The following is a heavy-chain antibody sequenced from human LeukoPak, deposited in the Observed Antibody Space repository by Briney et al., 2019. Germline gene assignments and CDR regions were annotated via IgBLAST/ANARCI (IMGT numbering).Heavy chain of an antibody. V-gene: IGHV3-7*01. CDR3: ARAGEYQLLYYYYYGMDV. CDR1: GFTFRSYW. CDR2: IKQDGSEK. D-gene: IGHD2-2*02. Sequence: GGSLRLSCAASGFTFRSYWMSWVRQAPGRGREGVDNIKQDGSEKYYVDSVKCRFTISRDNAKNSLFLQMNSLRAEDTAVYYCARAGEYQLLYYYYYGMDVWGQGTTVTVSS. J-gene: IGHJ6*02.